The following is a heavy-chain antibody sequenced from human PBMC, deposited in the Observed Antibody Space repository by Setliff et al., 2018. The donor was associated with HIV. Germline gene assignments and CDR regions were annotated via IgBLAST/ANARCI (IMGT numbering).Heavy chain of an antibody. CDR2: ISGYNGWT. Sequence: ASVKVSCKASGYTFTSYGVSWVRQAPGQGLEWMGLISGYNGWTKYPQKFQGRVTMTTDTSTSTVYMELTSLTSDDTAVYYCARWVDDNSEGSYYHYMDVWGNGATVTVSS. CDR3: ARWVDDNSEGSYYHYMDV. CDR1: GYTFTSYG. V-gene: IGHV1-18*01. J-gene: IGHJ6*03. D-gene: IGHD6-25*01.